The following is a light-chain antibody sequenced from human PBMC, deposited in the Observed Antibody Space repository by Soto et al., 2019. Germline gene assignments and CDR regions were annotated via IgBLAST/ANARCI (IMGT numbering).Light chain of an antibody. CDR2: WAS. J-gene: IGKJ4*02. CDR1: RSVLYTSNHKHY. CDR3: QHYYNTPPT. Sequence: DIVITLAPESPGVSLGDGATFNCKSSRSVLYTSNHKHYLSWYQHRPGQTPKLLIYWASTQESGVPDRFSGSGSGRDFTLTISSLQSEDVAVYYCQHYYNTPPTFGGGTKV. V-gene: IGKV4-1*01.